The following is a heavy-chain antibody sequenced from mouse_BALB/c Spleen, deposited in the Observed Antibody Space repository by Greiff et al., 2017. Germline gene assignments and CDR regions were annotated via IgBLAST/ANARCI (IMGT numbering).Heavy chain of an antibody. D-gene: IGHD3-1*01. J-gene: IGHJ4*01. CDR2: ISSGGSYT. CDR1: GFTFSSYG. Sequence: EVMLVESGGDLVKPGGSLKLSCAASGFTFSSYGMSWVRQTPDKRLEWVATISSGGSYTYYPDSVKGRFTISRDNAKNTLYLQMSSLKSEDTAMYYCARLRGSFAMDYWGQGTSVTVSS. CDR3: ARLRGSFAMDY. V-gene: IGHV5-6*01.